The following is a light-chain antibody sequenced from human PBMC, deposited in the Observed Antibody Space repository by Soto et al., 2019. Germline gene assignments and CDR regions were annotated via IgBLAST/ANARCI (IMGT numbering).Light chain of an antibody. J-gene: IGLJ3*02. Sequence: NFMLTQPHSVSESPGKTVIISCNRSSGSIASNYVQRYQQRPGSSPTTVIYEDNQRPSGVPDRFSGSIDSSSNSAPLTISGLETEDEADYYCQSYDATNQVFGGGTKLTAL. V-gene: IGLV6-57*01. CDR2: EDN. CDR3: QSYDATNQV. CDR1: SGSIASNY.